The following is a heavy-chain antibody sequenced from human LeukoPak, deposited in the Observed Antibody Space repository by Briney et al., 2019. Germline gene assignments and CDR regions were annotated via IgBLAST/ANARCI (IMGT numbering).Heavy chain of an antibody. Sequence: ASVKVSCKASGYTFTGYYMHWVRQAPGQGLEWMGWINPNSGGTNYAQKLQGRVTMTRDTSISTAYMELSRLRSDDTAVYYCARDFSHYDILTGYHYYFDYRGQGTLVTVSS. CDR2: INPNSGGT. CDR1: GYTFTGYY. CDR3: ARDFSHYDILTGYHYYFDY. J-gene: IGHJ4*02. D-gene: IGHD3-9*01. V-gene: IGHV1-2*02.